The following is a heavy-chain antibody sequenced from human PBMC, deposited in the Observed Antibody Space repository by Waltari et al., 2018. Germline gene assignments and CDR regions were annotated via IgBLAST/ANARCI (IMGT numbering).Heavy chain of an antibody. V-gene: IGHV3-21*06. J-gene: IGHJ6*02. CDR3: VTLGGGSQGGSLFGLDV. D-gene: IGHD2-15*01. CDR2: ISSGHSDK. CDR1: GSGCSRST. Sequence: EVQLVESGGGLVKPGGSRRLSCAASGSGCSRSTVKGVRQARGKGLEWVASISSGHSDKHYADSVRGRFTISRDNAKNSLYLQMNSLRAEDSAMYYCVTLGGGSQGGSLFGLDVWGQGVTVTVTS.